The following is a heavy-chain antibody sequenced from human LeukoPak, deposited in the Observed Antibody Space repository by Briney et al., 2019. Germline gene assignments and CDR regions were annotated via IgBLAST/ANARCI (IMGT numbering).Heavy chain of an antibody. V-gene: IGHV3-30-3*01. CDR3: ARSRSYAESIPDY. CDR1: GFTFSSYA. D-gene: IGHD4-17*01. J-gene: IGHJ4*02. CDR2: ISYDGSNK. Sequence: GGSLRLSCAASGFTFSSYAIHWVRQAPGMGLEWVAVISYDGSNKYYADSVKGRFTISRDNSKNTLYLQMNSLRAEDTAVYYRARSRSYAESIPDYWGQGTLVTVSS.